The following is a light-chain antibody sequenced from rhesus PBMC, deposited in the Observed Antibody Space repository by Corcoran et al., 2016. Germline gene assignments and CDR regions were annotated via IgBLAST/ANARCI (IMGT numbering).Light chain of an antibody. CDR2: AAS. J-gene: IGKJ4*01. CDR3: QQHNSYPLT. V-gene: IGKV1-25*01. Sequence: DIQMTQSPSSLSASVGDRVTITCRASQGISSYLAWYQKKPGKSPMLLIYAASTLQSGVPSRFSGSGSGTDFTLPISSLQPEDFATYYGQQHNSYPLTFGGGTKVELK. CDR1: QGISSY.